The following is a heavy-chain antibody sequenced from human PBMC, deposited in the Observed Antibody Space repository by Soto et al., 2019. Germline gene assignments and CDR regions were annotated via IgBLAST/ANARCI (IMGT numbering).Heavy chain of an antibody. Sequence: SETLSLTCTVSGGSISSGDYYWSWIRQPPGKGLEWIGYIDYSGSNYYNQSLKSRVTISVDTSKNQFSLKLSSVTAADTAVYYCARDIVVAPAAISGGYYYGMDVWGQGTTVTVSS. CDR2: IDYSGSN. CDR3: ARDIVVAPAAISGGYYYGMDV. CDR1: GGSISSGDYY. J-gene: IGHJ6*02. D-gene: IGHD2-2*01. V-gene: IGHV4-30-4*01.